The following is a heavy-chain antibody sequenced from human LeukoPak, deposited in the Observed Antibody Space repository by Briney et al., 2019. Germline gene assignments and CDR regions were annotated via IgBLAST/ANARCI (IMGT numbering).Heavy chain of an antibody. D-gene: IGHD6-13*01. V-gene: IGHV1-18*01. Sequence: ASVKVSCKASGYTFTGYGISWVRQAPGQGLEWMGWISAYNGNTNYAQKLQGRVTMTTDTSTSTAYMELRSLRSDDTAVYYCARDRDSSSRRGIDYWGQGTLVTVSS. CDR1: GYTFTGYG. J-gene: IGHJ4*02. CDR2: ISAYNGNT. CDR3: ARDRDSSSRRGIDY.